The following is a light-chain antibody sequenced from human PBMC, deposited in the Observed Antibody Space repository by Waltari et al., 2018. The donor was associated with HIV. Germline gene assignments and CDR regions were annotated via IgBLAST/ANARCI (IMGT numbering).Light chain of an antibody. Sequence: IVLTQSPAPLSFSPGERATLSCKASQSVRRYLAWYQQKPGQAPRLLISHASNRATGIPARFSGSGSGTDFTLTIRSLEPEDFAVYYCQQWSDWPLTFGPGTKVDLK. CDR1: QSVRRY. J-gene: IGKJ3*01. CDR2: HAS. V-gene: IGKV3-11*01. CDR3: QQWSDWPLT.